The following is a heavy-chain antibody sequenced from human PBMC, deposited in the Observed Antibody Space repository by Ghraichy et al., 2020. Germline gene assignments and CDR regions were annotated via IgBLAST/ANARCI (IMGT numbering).Heavy chain of an antibody. J-gene: IGHJ2*01. Sequence: GSLSLTCTVSGGSISSYYWSWIRQPAGKGLEWIGRIYTSGSTNYNPSLKSRVTMSVDTSKNQFSLKLSSVTAADTAVYYCARVRRPYGDYYGYFDLWGRGTLVTVSS. V-gene: IGHV4-4*07. CDR1: GGSISSYY. CDR2: IYTSGST. D-gene: IGHD4-17*01. CDR3: ARVRRPYGDYYGYFDL.